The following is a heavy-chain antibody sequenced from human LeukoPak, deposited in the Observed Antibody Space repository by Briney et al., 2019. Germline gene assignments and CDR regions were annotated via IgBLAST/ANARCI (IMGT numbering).Heavy chain of an antibody. V-gene: IGHV1-69*13. Sequence: SVKVSCKASGGTFSSYAISWVRQAPGQGLEWKGGIIPIFGTANYAQKFQGRVTITADESTSTAYMELSSLRSEDTAVYYCARVRYYYNSFEAFDIWGQGTVVTVSS. CDR2: IIPIFGTA. CDR1: GGTFSSYA. CDR3: ARVRYYYNSFEAFDI. D-gene: IGHD3-10*01. J-gene: IGHJ3*02.